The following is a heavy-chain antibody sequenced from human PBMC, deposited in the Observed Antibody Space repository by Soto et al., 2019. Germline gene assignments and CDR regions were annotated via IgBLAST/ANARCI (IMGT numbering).Heavy chain of an antibody. CDR2: IRSKDFGGTR. V-gene: IGHV3-49*03. D-gene: IGHD2-2*01. CDR1: GFTFGDYA. J-gene: IGHJ4*02. CDR3: SRVSCTSTNCLYYFDY. Sequence: PGGSLRLSCTASGFTFGDYAMSWFRQAPGKGLQWVGFIRSKDFGGTREYAASVKGRFTISRDDSKSIAYLQMYSLITEDTAVYYCSRVSCTSTNCLYYFDYWGQGTRVTVSS.